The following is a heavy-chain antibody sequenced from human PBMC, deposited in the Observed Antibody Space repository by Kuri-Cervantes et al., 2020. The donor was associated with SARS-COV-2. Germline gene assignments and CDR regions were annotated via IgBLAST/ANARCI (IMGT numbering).Heavy chain of an antibody. CDR3: ARDRVGVHDS. Sequence: GESLKISCAASGFTFSRYAMHWVRRALGKGLEWVAVISYDGSNKDYTASGKGRFTISRDNSQNTLYLQMKSLRTEDTALYYCARDRVGVHDSWGQGTLVTVSS. CDR2: ISYDGSNK. J-gene: IGHJ4*02. V-gene: IGHV3-30-3*01. CDR1: GFTFSRYA. D-gene: IGHD2-21*01.